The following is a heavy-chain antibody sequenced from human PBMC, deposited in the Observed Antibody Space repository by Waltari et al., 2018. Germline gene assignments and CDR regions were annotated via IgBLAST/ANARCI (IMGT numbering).Heavy chain of an antibody. D-gene: IGHD3-3*01. CDR3: ARPYDFWSGNDY. J-gene: IGHJ4*02. CDR1: VGSFRGYY. Sequence: QVQLQQWGAGLLKPSETLSLTCAVDVGSFRGYYWSWIRQPPGKGLEWIGEINHSGSTNYNPSLKSRVTISVDTSKNQFSLKLSSVTAADTAVYYCARPYDFWSGNDYWGQGTLVTVSS. V-gene: IGHV4-34*01. CDR2: INHSGST.